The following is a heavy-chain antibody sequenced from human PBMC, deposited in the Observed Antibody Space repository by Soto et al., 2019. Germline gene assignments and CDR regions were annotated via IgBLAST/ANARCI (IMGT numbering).Heavy chain of an antibody. CDR1: GFTVSSNY. CDR3: ARDLGVPGQPNPFDY. CDR2: IYSGGST. D-gene: IGHD3-10*01. V-gene: IGHV3-53*01. Sequence: GGSLRLSCAASGFTVSSNYMSWVRQAPGKGLEWVSVIYSGGSTYYADSVKGRFTISRDNSKNTLYLQMNSLRAEDTAVYYCARDLGVPGQPNPFDYWGQGTLVTVSS. J-gene: IGHJ4*02.